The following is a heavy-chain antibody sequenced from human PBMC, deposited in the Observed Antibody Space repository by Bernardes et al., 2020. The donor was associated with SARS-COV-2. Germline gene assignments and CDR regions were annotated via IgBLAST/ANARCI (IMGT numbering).Heavy chain of an antibody. D-gene: IGHD2-2*01. Sequence: SETLSLTCAVYGGSFSGYYWSWIRQRPGKGLEWNGEINHSGSTNYNPSLKSRVTISVDTSKNQFSLKLSSVTAADTAVYYCARGCTSCSHYYYAMDVWGQGATVTVSS. J-gene: IGHJ6*02. CDR1: GGSFSGYY. CDR3: ARGCTSCSHYYYAMDV. V-gene: IGHV4-34*01. CDR2: INHSGST.